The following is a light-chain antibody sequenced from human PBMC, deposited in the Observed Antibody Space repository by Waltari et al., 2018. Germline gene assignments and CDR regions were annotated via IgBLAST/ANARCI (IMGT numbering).Light chain of an antibody. V-gene: IGLV2-23*02. CDR2: DVS. J-gene: IGLJ2*01. Sequence: QSALTQPAAVSGSPGQSITISCTGTSSDVGGYNYFSWYQQHPRKAHKLMILDVSKRPSGVSNRFSGSKSRNTASLTISGLQAEDEADYYCCSYAGSSTVVFGGGTKLTVL. CDR1: SSDVGGYNY. CDR3: CSYAGSSTVV.